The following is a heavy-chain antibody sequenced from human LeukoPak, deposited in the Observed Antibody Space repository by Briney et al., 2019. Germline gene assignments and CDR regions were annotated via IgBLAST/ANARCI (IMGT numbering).Heavy chain of an antibody. CDR2: ISWDGGST. J-gene: IGHJ4*02. D-gene: IGHD2-15*01. V-gene: IGHV3-43*01. CDR3: AKGYCSGGSCYAATYFDY. CDR1: GFTFDDYT. Sequence: GGFLRLSCAASGFTFDDYTMHWVRQAPGKGLEWVSLISWDGGSTYYADSVKGRFTISRDNSKNSLYLQMNSLRTEDTALYYCAKGYCSGGSCYAATYFDYWGQGTLVTVSS.